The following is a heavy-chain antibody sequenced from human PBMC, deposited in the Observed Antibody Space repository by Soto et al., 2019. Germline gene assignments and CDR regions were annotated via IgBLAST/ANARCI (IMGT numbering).Heavy chain of an antibody. V-gene: IGHV4-61*01. D-gene: IGHD2-15*01. CDR2: TYYSGST. CDR1: GGSVSSGSYY. J-gene: IGHJ6*02. Sequence: QVQLQESGPGLVKPSETLSLTCTVSGGSVSSGSYYWSWIRQPPGKGLEWIGYTYYSGSTNYNPSLKSRVTISVDTSKNQFSLKLSSVTAADTAVYYCARDRNGYCSGGSCHMAWYYYYGMDVWGQGTTVTVSS. CDR3: ARDRNGYCSGGSCHMAWYYYYGMDV.